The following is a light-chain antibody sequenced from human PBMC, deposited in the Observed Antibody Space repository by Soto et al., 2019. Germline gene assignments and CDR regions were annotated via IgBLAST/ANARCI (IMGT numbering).Light chain of an antibody. CDR2: KAS. V-gene: IGKV1-5*03. CDR3: QQYSTYSRA. Sequence: DIQMTQSPSTLSASVGDRVTITCRASQNINDLLAWYQQKPGKAPNLLIYKASSLESGVPSRFSGSGYGTDFTLTISSLQPYDFATFYCQQYSTYSRAFGQGTKVDIK. CDR1: QNINDL. J-gene: IGKJ1*01.